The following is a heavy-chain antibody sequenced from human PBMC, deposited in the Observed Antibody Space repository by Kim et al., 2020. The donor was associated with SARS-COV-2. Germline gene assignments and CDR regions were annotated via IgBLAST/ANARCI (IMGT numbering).Heavy chain of an antibody. CDR3: ARGERRKTYNWFDP. J-gene: IGHJ5*02. V-gene: IGHV4-30-4*01. CDR1: GDSISSGDYY. Sequence: SETLSLTCTVSGDSISSGDYYWSWIRQPPGKGLEWIGDFHYDGGTFYNPSLRSRVSISADTSKNQFSLRLTSVTAADTAVYYCARGERRKTYNWFDPWGQGTLVIVSS. CDR2: FHYDGGT.